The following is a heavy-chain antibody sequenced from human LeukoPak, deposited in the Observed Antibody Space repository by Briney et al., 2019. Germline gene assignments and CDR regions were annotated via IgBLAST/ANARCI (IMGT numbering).Heavy chain of an antibody. D-gene: IGHD1-26*01. CDR1: GFTFSSYS. Sequence: GGFLRLSCAASGFTFSSYSMNWVRQAPGKGLEWVSYISSSSSTIYYADSVKGRFTISRDNAKNSLYLQMNSLRAEDTAVYYCARGQVVGATFGMDVWGKGTTVTVSS. CDR2: ISSSSSTI. J-gene: IGHJ6*04. V-gene: IGHV3-48*01. CDR3: ARGQVVGATFGMDV.